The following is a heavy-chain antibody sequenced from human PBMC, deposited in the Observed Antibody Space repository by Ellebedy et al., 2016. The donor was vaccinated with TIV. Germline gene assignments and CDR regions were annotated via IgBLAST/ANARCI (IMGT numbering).Heavy chain of an antibody. CDR2: ISIHDHGT. J-gene: IGHJ1*01. V-gene: IGHV3-23*01. CDR3: ARTSTTETLTTSLHH. D-gene: IGHD1-1*01. CDR1: GFTFDFYS. Sequence: GGSLRLXCAASGFTFDFYSMTWVRQAPGKGLEWVSSISIHDHGTYYADSVKGRFTISRDSSKNTVYLQMSSLKSDDTAVYYCARTSTTETLTTSLHHWGQGTLVTVSS.